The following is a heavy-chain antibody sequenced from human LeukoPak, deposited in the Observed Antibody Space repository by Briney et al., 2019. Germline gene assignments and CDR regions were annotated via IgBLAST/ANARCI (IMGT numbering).Heavy chain of an antibody. CDR1: GFTFSSYW. D-gene: IGHD3-10*01. V-gene: IGHV3-74*01. CDR3: ARDDYGSGSWNDY. Sequence: PGGSLRLSCAASGFTFSSYWMHWVRQAPGKGLVWVSRINSDGSSTSYADSVKGRFTISRDNAKNSLYLQMNSLRAEDTALYYCARDDYGSGSWNDYWGQGTLVTVSS. J-gene: IGHJ4*02. CDR2: INSDGSST.